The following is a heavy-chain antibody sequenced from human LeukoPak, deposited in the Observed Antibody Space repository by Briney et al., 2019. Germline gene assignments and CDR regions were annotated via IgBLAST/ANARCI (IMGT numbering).Heavy chain of an antibody. CDR3: ARDYDFWSGDMDV. CDR2: IYTSGST. Sequence: PPQTLSLTCTVSCGSISRCIYHWSWIRQPAGQGLEWVGRIYTSGSTNYNPSLKSRVTISVDTSKNQFSLKLSSVTAADTAVYYCARDYDFWSGDMDVWGKGTTVTVSS. D-gene: IGHD3-3*01. J-gene: IGHJ6*03. CDR1: CGSISRCIYH. V-gene: IGHV4-61*02.